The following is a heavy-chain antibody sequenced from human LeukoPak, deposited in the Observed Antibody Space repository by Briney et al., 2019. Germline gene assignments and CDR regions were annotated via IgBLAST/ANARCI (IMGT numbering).Heavy chain of an antibody. CDR2: ISAYNGNT. Sequence: ASVKVSCKASGYTFTSYGISWVRQAPGQGLEWMGWISAYNGNTNYAQKLQGRVTMTTDTSTSTAYMELRSLRSDDTAVYYCARDPVRPYYDFWSGYQHNLSFDYWGQGTLVTVSS. D-gene: IGHD3-3*01. J-gene: IGHJ4*02. CDR3: ARDPVRPYYDFWSGYQHNLSFDY. V-gene: IGHV1-18*01. CDR1: GYTFTSYG.